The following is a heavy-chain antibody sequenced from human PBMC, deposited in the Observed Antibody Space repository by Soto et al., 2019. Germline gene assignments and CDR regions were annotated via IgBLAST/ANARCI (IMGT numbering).Heavy chain of an antibody. CDR3: ARDPGIAARLHYYYYGMDV. Sequence: ASVKVSGEASGGTFSSYAISWVRQAPGQGLEWMGGIIPIFGTANYAQKFQGRVTITADESTSTAYMELSSLRSEDTAVYYCARDPGIAARLHYYYYGMDVWGQGTTVTVSS. V-gene: IGHV1-69*13. D-gene: IGHD6-6*01. J-gene: IGHJ6*02. CDR1: GGTFSSYA. CDR2: IIPIFGTA.